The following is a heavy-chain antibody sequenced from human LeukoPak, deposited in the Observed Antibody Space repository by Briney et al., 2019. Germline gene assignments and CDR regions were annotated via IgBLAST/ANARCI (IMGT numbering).Heavy chain of an antibody. CDR3: VKVFRTGGCTRGGYFDY. CDR1: GFTFSSYA. Sequence: GGSLRLSCSASGFTFSSYAMHWVRQAPGKGLEYVSAISSNGGSTYYADSVKGRFTISRDNSKNTLYLQMSSLRAEYTAVYYCVKVFRTGGCTRGGYFDYWGQGTLVTVSS. CDR2: ISSNGGST. J-gene: IGHJ4*02. D-gene: IGHD2-8*02. V-gene: IGHV3-64D*06.